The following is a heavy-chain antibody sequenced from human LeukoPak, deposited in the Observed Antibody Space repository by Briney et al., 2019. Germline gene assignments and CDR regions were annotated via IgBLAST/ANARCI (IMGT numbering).Heavy chain of an antibody. D-gene: IGHD1-26*01. CDR1: GFTFSDFY. Sequence: GGSLRLSCAHSGFTFSDFYMIWVRQAPGKGLECVSYISSGSRYIDYADSVEGRFTISRDDAKNSVYLQMTSLRAEDTAVYYCARYSGAYLDYWGQGTLVTVSS. CDR2: ISSGSRYI. CDR3: ARYSGAYLDY. V-gene: IGHV3-11*03. J-gene: IGHJ4*02.